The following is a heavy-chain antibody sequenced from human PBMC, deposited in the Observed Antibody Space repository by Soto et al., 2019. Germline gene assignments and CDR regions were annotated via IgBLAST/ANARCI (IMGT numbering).Heavy chain of an antibody. CDR1: GFTFDDYA. D-gene: IGHD2-15*01. V-gene: IGHV3-9*01. CDR3: AKDAHCSGGSCYSVFVD. CDR2: ISWNSGSI. Sequence: EVQLVESGGGLVQPGRSLRLSCAASGFTFDDYAMHWVRQAPGKGLEWVSGISWNSGSIGYADSVKGRFTISRDNAKNSLYLQMNSLGAEDTALYYCAKDAHCSGGSCYSVFVDWGQGTLVTVSS. J-gene: IGHJ4*02.